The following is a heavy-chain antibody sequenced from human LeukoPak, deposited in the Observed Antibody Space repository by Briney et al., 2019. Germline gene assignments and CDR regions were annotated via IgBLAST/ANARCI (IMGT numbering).Heavy chain of an antibody. CDR2: IRSKAYGGTT. CDR1: GFTFGDYP. D-gene: IGHD5-18*01. Sequence: GGSLRLSCTGSGFTFGDYPVSWVRQAPGKGLEWVGFIRSKAYGGTTEYAASVKGRFTISRDDSKSIAYLQMNSLKTEDTAVYYCTRDLEGGYSYGYTTFGYWGQGTLVTVFS. J-gene: IGHJ4*02. CDR3: TRDLEGGYSYGYTTFGY. V-gene: IGHV3-49*04.